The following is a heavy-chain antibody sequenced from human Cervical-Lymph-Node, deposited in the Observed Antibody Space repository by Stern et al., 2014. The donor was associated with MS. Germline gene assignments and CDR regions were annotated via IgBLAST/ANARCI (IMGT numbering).Heavy chain of an antibody. Sequence: QVQLVESGPGLVKPSQTLSLTCTVSGGSIRSGSYYWSWIRQPAGKGLEWIGLIKTRGHTNYTPSLKSRVTISVDTSKTQFSLKLSSVTAADTAVYYCARRVGATSHFDYWGQGTLVTVSS. CDR2: IKTRGHT. J-gene: IGHJ4*02. CDR3: ARRVGATSHFDY. D-gene: IGHD1-26*01. CDR1: GGSIRSGSYY. V-gene: IGHV4-61*02.